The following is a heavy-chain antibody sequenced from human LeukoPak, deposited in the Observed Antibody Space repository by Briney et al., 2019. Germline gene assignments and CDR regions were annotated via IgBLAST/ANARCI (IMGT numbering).Heavy chain of an antibody. J-gene: IGHJ4*02. CDR3: ARGSTTLTLFMGVYGAQIKDY. CDR1: GGSISSSSYY. CDR2: IYYSGST. V-gene: IGHV4-39*07. Sequence: SETLSLTCTVSGGSISSSSYYWGWIRQPPGKGLEWIGSIYYSGSTYYNPSLKSRVTISVDTSKNQFSLKLSSVTAADTAVYYCARGSTTLTLFMGVYGAQIKDYWGQGTLVTVSS. D-gene: IGHD4-17*01.